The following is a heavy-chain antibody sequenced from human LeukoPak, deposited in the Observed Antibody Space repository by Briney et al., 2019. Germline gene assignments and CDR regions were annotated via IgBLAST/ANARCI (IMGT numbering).Heavy chain of an antibody. J-gene: IGHJ4*02. Sequence: SETLSLTCTVSGGSISSSSYYWGWIRQPPGKGLEWIGSIYYSGSTYYNPSLKSRVTISVDTSKNQFSLKLSSVTAADTAVYYCARRGFYYFDYWGQGTLVTVSS. V-gene: IGHV4-39*01. CDR3: ARRGFYYFDY. CDR1: GGSISSSSYY. CDR2: IYYSGST. D-gene: IGHD3-3*01.